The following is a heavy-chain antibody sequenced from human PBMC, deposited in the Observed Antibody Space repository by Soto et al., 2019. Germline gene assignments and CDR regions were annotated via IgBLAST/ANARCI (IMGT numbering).Heavy chain of an antibody. Sequence: SETLSLTCTVSGGSTSSSRYYWGWVRQPPGNGLEWIGNIYYSGITYYNPSLKRRVTISVDTSKNHFSLKLSSVTAGDTAVYYCARREKKADGYFDYWGQGTLVTVSS. CDR1: GGSTSSSRYY. V-gene: IGHV4-39*02. J-gene: IGHJ4*02. CDR3: ARREKKADGYFDY. D-gene: IGHD6-13*01. CDR2: IYYSGIT.